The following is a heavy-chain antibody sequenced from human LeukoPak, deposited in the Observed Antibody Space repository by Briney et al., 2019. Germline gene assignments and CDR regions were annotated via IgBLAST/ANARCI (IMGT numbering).Heavy chain of an antibody. J-gene: IGHJ4*02. Sequence: SETLSLTCTVSGGSISSDYWSWIRQPPGKGLEWIGYIYYSGRTNYNPSLKSRVTISVDTSKNQFSLNLSSVTAADTALYYCARTYGDYRFDYWGQGTLVTVSS. D-gene: IGHD4-17*01. CDR2: IYYSGRT. CDR3: ARTYGDYRFDY. CDR1: GGSISSDY. V-gene: IGHV4-59*01.